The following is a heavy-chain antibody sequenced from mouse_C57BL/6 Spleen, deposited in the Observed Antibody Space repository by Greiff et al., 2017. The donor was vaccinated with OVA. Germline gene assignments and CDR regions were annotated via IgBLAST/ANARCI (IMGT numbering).Heavy chain of an antibody. CDR2: IYPSDSET. J-gene: IGHJ2*01. CDR1: GYTFTSYW. CDR3: ARSGGRYFDY. D-gene: IGHD1-1*01. Sequence: QVQLQQPGAELVRPGSSVKLSCKASGYTFTSYWMDWVKQRPGQGLEWIGNIYPSDSETHYNQKFKDKATLTVDKSSSTAYMQLSSLTSEDSAVYYCARSGGRYFDYWGQGTTLTVSS. V-gene: IGHV1-61*01.